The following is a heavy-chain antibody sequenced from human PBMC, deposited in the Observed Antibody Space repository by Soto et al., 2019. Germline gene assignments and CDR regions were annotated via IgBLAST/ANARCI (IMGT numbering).Heavy chain of an antibody. D-gene: IGHD3-10*01. CDR1: GGSISSGGYS. Sequence: QLQLRESDSGLVKPSQTLSLTCAVSGGSISSGGYSWSWIRQPPGKGLEWIGYIYHSGSTYYNPSLKSRVTISVDRSKNQFSLKLSSVTAADTAVYYCARARRGVIHRGHNWFDPWGQGTLVTVSS. CDR2: IYHSGST. V-gene: IGHV4-30-2*01. J-gene: IGHJ5*02. CDR3: ARARRGVIHRGHNWFDP.